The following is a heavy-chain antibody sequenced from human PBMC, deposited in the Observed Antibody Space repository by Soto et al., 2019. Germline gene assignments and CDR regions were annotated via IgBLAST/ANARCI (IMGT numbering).Heavy chain of an antibody. J-gene: IGHJ6*02. D-gene: IGHD3-10*01. Sequence: SETLSLTCAVYGGSFSGYYWSWIRQPPGKGLEWIGEINHSGSTNYNPSLKSRVTISVDTSKNQFSLKLSSVAAADTAVYYCARVSGIYYYGMDVWGQGTTVTVSS. V-gene: IGHV4-34*01. CDR2: INHSGST. CDR1: GGSFSGYY. CDR3: ARVSGIYYYGMDV.